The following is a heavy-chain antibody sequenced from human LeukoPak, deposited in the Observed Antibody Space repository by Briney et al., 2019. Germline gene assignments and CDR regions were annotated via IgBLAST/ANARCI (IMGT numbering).Heavy chain of an antibody. CDR3: GRGPYYYEPDY. CDR1: GGSINSYY. CDR2: FYYSGNT. V-gene: IGHV4-59*01. Sequence: PSETLSLTCTVSGGSINSYYWSWIRQPPGKGLEWIGYFYYSGNTNYDPSLRSRVTISVDTSKNQFSLKLSSVTAADTAVYYCGRGPYYYEPDYWGQGTLVTVSS. D-gene: IGHD3-22*01. J-gene: IGHJ4*02.